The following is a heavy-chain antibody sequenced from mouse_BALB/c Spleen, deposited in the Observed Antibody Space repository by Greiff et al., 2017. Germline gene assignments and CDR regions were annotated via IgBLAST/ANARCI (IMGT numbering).Heavy chain of an antibody. CDR1: GFSLTSYG. D-gene: IGHD2-1*01. CDR2: IWSGGST. J-gene: IGHJ2*01. CDR3: ARGNYGFDY. V-gene: IGHV2-2*02. Sequence: VQGVESGPGLVQPSQSLSITCTVSGFSLTSYGVHWVRQSPGKGLEWLGVIWSGGSTDYNAAFISRLGISKDTSKSQVFFKMNSLQANDTAIYYCARGNYGFDYWGQGTTLTVSS.